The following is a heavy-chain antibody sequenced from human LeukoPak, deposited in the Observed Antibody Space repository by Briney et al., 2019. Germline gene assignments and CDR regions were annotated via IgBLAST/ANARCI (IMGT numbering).Heavy chain of an antibody. CDR1: GFTFSSYA. V-gene: IGHV3-23*01. CDR2: ISGSGCST. CDR3: AKDPHYYDSSGYYEYFDL. J-gene: IGHJ2*01. Sequence: PGGSPRLSCAASGFTFSSYAMSWVCQAPGKGLEWVSAISGSGCSTYYADSVKGRFTISRDNSKNTLYLQMNSLRAEDTAVYYCAKDPHYYDSSGYYEYFDLWGRGTLVTVSS. D-gene: IGHD3-22*01.